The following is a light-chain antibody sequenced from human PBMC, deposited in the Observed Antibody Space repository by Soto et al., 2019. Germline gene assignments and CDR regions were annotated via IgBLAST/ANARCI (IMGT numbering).Light chain of an antibody. Sequence: QFALTQPASVSGSPGQSITISCTGTTSDVGSYNLVSWYQQHPGKAPKLMIYEVTKRPSGISNRFSGSKSGNTPSLTISGLQAEDEADYYCCSYAGSSTIIFGGGTKLTVL. CDR3: CSYAGSSTII. V-gene: IGLV2-23*02. CDR1: TSDVGSYNL. CDR2: EVT. J-gene: IGLJ2*01.